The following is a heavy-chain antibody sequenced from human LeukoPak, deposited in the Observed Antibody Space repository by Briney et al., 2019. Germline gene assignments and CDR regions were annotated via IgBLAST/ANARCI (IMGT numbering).Heavy chain of an antibody. Sequence: ASVKVSCKVSGYTLTELSMHWVRQAPGKGLERMGGFDPEDGETIYAQKFQGRVTMTEDTSTDTAYMELSSLRSEDTAVYYCATEPLAEGKNVISDYWGQGTLVTVSS. CDR1: GYTLTELS. V-gene: IGHV1-24*01. CDR2: FDPEDGET. D-gene: IGHD3-16*02. CDR3: ATEPLAEGKNVISDY. J-gene: IGHJ4*02.